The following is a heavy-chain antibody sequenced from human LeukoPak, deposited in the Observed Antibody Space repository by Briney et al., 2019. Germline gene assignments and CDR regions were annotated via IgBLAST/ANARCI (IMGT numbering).Heavy chain of an antibody. CDR2: IYTSGST. V-gene: IGHV4-61*02. D-gene: IGHD4-11*01. CDR1: GGSISSGSYY. J-gene: IGHJ3*02. CDR3: AREHRLQYLNDQNAFDI. Sequence: SETLSLTCTVSGGSISSGSYYWSWIRQPAGKGLEWIGRIYTSGSTNYNPSLKSRVTISVDTSKNQFSLKLSSVTAADTAVYYCAREHRLQYLNDQNAFDIWGQGTMVTVSS.